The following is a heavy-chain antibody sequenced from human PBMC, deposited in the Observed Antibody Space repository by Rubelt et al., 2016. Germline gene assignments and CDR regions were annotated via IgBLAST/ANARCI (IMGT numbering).Heavy chain of an antibody. CDR3: ARGGSSSWYRADY. Sequence: QLQLQESGPGLVKPSETLSLTCTVSGGSISSYYWSWIRQPPGKGLEWIGYIYYSGSTNYNPSLKSRVTISVDTAKNQFSLKLSSVTAADTAVDYCARGGSSSWYRADYWGQGTLVTVSS. CDR2: IYYSGST. J-gene: IGHJ4*02. CDR1: GGSISSYY. V-gene: IGHV4-59*01. D-gene: IGHD6-13*01.